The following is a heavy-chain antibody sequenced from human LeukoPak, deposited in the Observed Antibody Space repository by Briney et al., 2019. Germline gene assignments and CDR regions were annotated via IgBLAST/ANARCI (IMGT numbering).Heavy chain of an antibody. CDR1: SASVSNYY. CDR3: ARLTRRSGNYFDY. J-gene: IGHJ4*02. Sequence: SETLSLTCTVSSASVSNYYWSWIRQPPGKGLEWIGYIYYGGNTNYNPSLQSRVTISVDTSKSQFSLKLSSVTAADTAVYYCARLTRRSGNYFDYWGQGTLVTVSS. V-gene: IGHV4-59*02. CDR2: IYYGGNT. D-gene: IGHD1-1*01.